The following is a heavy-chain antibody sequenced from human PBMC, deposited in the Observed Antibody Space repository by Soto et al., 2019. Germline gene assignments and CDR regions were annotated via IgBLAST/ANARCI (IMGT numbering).Heavy chain of an antibody. J-gene: IGHJ4*02. CDR2: IKQDGSDK. CDR3: ARDTTGILDY. Sequence: QPGWSLRLSCAASGFNFDNYWMAWVRQAPGKGLEWVANIKQDGSDKNYVDSVKGRFTISRDNAKNSLYLQMNSLRAEDSAVYSCARDTTGILDYWGQGTLVTVSS. D-gene: IGHD1-1*01. V-gene: IGHV3-7*01. CDR1: GFNFDNYW.